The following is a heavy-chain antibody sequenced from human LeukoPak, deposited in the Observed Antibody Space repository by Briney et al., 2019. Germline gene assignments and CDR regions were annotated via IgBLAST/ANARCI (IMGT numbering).Heavy chain of an antibody. V-gene: IGHV3-48*03. CDR3: ARSAVTLDY. CDR1: GFTFSSYE. CDR2: ISSSGSTI. Sequence: PGGSLRLSCAASGFTFSSYEMNRVRQAPGKGLEWVSYISSSGSTIYYADSVKGRFTISRDNAKNSLYLQMNSPRAEDTAVYYCARSAVTLDYWGQGTLVTVSS. D-gene: IGHD4-17*01. J-gene: IGHJ4*02.